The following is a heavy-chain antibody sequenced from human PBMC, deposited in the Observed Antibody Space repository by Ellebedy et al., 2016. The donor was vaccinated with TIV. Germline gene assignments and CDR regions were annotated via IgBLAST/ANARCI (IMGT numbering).Heavy chain of an antibody. CDR2: IYYSGST. CDR3: ARISVDTAISYYFDY. Sequence: MPSETLSLTCTVSGGSISSSSYYWGCIRQPPGKGLEGIGSIYYSGSTYYNPYLKSLVTISVDTSKNQFSLKLSSVTAADTAVYYCARISVDTAISYYFDYWGQGTLVTVSS. J-gene: IGHJ4*02. CDR1: GGSISSSSYY. D-gene: IGHD5-18*01. V-gene: IGHV4-39*01.